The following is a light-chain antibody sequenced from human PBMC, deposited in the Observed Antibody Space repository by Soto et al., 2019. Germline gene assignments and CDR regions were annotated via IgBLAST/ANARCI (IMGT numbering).Light chain of an antibody. V-gene: IGKV1-8*01. J-gene: IGKJ4*01. CDR3: QQYYSYPLT. CDR2: DAS. CDR1: QGVNNY. Sequence: AIRMTQSPSSLSASIGDRVTITCRASQGVNNYLAWYQQKPGKAPKFLIYDASTLQTGVPSRFSGSGSGTDFTLSIRNLQSEDFATYYCQQYYSYPLTFGGGTKVEIK.